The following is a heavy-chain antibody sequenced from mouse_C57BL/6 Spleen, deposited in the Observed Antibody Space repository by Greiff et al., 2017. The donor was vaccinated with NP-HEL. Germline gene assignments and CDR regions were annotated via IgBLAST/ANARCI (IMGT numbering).Heavy chain of an antibody. Sequence: EVMLVESGGGLVQPGGSLKLSCAASGFTFSDYYMYWVRPTPEKRLEWVAYISNGGGSTYYPDTVKGRFTISRDNAKNTLYLQMSRLKSEDTAMYYCARQDGSSYYAMDYWGQGTSVTVSS. D-gene: IGHD1-1*01. CDR2: ISNGGGST. CDR1: GFTFSDYY. J-gene: IGHJ4*01. CDR3: ARQDGSSYYAMDY. V-gene: IGHV5-12*01.